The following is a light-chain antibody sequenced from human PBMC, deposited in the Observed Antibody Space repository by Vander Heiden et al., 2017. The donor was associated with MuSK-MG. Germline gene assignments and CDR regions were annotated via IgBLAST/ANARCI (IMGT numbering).Light chain of an antibody. V-gene: IGKV2D-29*01. CDR2: EGS. CDR3: RQSIQLPYT. CDR1: QSLLHRNAKTY. J-gene: IGKJ2*01. Sequence: DIVKTQTPVSLSVTPAQPASISCTSSQSLLHRNAKTYLFWYLQKPGQPPQLLIQEGSNRGSGVPDRFSGSGSGTDFTLKISRVEAEDIGVYYCRQSIQLPYTFGQGTKVEIK.